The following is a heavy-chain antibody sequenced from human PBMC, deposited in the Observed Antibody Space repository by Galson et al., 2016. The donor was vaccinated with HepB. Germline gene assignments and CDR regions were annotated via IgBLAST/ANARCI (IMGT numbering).Heavy chain of an antibody. CDR2: INPDSGVT. D-gene: IGHD5-12*01. CDR1: GYTFTGYY. CDR3: ARVLGGYDFYP. V-gene: IGHV1-2*02. Sequence: QSGAEVKKPGESLEISCKASGYTFTGYYMHWVRQAPGQGLEWMGWINPDSGVTSYAQKFQGRVTMTRDTSISTVYMELSRLKSDDTALYYCARVLGGYDFYPWGQGTLVTVSS. J-gene: IGHJ5*02.